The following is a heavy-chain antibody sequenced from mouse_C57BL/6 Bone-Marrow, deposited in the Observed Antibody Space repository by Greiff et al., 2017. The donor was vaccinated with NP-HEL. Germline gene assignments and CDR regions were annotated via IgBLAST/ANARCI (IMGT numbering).Heavy chain of an antibody. Sequence: EVKLVESGGDLVKPGGSLKLSCAASGFTFSSYGMSWVRQTPDKRLEWVATISSGGSYTYYPDSVKGRFTISRDNAKNTLYLQMSSLKSEDTAMYYCARQPYYYGSSYDYFDYWGQGTTLTVSS. CDR2: ISSGGSYT. CDR1: GFTFSSYG. J-gene: IGHJ2*01. V-gene: IGHV5-6*02. D-gene: IGHD1-1*01. CDR3: ARQPYYYGSSYDYFDY.